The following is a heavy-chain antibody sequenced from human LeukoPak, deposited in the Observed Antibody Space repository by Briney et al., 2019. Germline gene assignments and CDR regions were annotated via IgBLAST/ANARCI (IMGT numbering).Heavy chain of an antibody. CDR3: AKGRAKATVTAGDH. CDR1: GFTFSSYA. V-gene: IGHV3-23*01. Sequence: GGSLRLSCAASGFTFSSYAMSWVRQAPGKGLEWVSAISGSAGSTHYADSVKGRFTISRDNSKNTLYLQMDSLRADDTALYYCAKGRAKATVTAGDHWGQGTLATVSS. J-gene: IGHJ4*02. CDR2: ISGSAGST. D-gene: IGHD4-17*01.